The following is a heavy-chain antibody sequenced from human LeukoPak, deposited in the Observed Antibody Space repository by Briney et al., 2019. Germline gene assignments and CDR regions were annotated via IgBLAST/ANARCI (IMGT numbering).Heavy chain of an antibody. CDR2: INPNSGGT. D-gene: IGHD3-3*01. V-gene: IGHV1-2*02. CDR3: ARVRFLEWLSTDPYYYYMDV. CDR1: GYTFTGYY. Sequence: ASVKVSCKASGYTFTGYYMHWVRQAPGQGLEWMGWINPNSGGTNYAQKFQGRVTMTRDTSISTAYMELSRLRSDDTAVYYCARVRFLEWLSTDPYYYYMDVWGKGTTVTVSS. J-gene: IGHJ6*03.